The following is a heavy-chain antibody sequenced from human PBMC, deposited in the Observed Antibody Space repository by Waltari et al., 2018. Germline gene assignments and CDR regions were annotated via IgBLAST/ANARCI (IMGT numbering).Heavy chain of an antibody. CDR1: GRTCSSST. CDR2: IIPILGIA. CDR3: ARVHGGAAGTDFDY. Sequence: QVQLVQSGPDLKKPGAPVNVPCKASGRTCSSSTISWVRSAPGQGLEWMGRIIPILGIANYAQKYQGRVTFTADESTSTTYMEVSSMRSEETAVYYWARVHGGAAGTDFDYWGQGTLVTVSS. J-gene: IGHJ4*02. D-gene: IGHD6-13*01. V-gene: IGHV1-69*04.